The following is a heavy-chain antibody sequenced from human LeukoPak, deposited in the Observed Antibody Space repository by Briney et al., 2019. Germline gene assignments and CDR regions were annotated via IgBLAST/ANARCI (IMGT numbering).Heavy chain of an antibody. J-gene: IGHJ5*02. V-gene: IGHV4-39*01. CDR3: ARHQYLFAMVRGLTDNWFDP. D-gene: IGHD3-10*01. CDR1: GASLSTSPYY. CDR2: IYYTRST. Sequence: SETLSLTCSVSGASLSTSPYYWGWIRPPPGKGLEWIGNIYYTRSTYYNVSLNSRVTISIDTSKNLFSLRLNTMTAADTAVYYCARHQYLFAMVRGLTDNWFDPWGQGTLVTVSS.